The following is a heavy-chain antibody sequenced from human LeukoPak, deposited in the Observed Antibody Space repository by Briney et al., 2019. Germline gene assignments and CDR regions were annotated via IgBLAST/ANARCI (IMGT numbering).Heavy chain of an antibody. J-gene: IGHJ4*02. CDR3: ARDGRVVPAAPYSGYLDY. V-gene: IGHV1-69*04. Sequence: ASVKVSCKASGGTFSSYAISWVRQAPGQGLEWMGRIIPIFAIANYAQKFQGRVTITADKSTSTAYMELSSLRSEDTAVYYCARDGRVVPAAPYSGYLDYWGQGTLVTVSS. CDR1: GGTFSSYA. D-gene: IGHD2-2*01. CDR2: IIPIFAIA.